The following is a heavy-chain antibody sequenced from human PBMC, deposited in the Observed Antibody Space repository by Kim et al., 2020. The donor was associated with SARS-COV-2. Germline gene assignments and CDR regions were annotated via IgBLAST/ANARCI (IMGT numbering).Heavy chain of an antibody. J-gene: IGHJ6*02. CDR2: IYRGGST. V-gene: IGHV3-66*01. CDR3: GRWSSDYLGMDV. D-gene: IGHD1-26*01. Sequence: GGSLRLSCAASGFTVSSDYMIWVRQGPGKGLEWVSLIYRGGSTYYADSMKGRFTISRDNSKNTLYLQMNSVRVEDTAVYYCGRWSSDYLGMDVWGQGTTV. CDR1: GFTVSSDY.